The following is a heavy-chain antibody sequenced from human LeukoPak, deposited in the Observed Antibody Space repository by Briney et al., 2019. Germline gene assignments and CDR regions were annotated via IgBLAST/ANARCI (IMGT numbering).Heavy chain of an antibody. Sequence: PGGSLRLSCAASGFTFSSYAMSWVRQAPGKGLEWVSGISDSGSSTYYAESVKGRFTISRDNSKNTLYLQMNSLRAGDTAVYYCARDRRPNIASRTFDYWGQGTLVTVSS. CDR3: ARDRRPNIASRTFDY. J-gene: IGHJ4*02. CDR1: GFTFSSYA. CDR2: ISDSGSST. V-gene: IGHV3-23*01. D-gene: IGHD6-6*01.